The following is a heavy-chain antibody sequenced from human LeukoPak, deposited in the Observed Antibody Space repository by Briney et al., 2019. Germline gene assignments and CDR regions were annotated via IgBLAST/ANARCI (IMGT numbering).Heavy chain of an antibody. D-gene: IGHD3-10*01. CDR2: INAGNGNT. CDR3: ARESLSGDFDY. J-gene: IGHJ4*02. Sequence: ASVKVSCKASGYTFTSYAMHWVRQAPGQRLEWMGWINAGNGNTKYSQKFQGRVTITRDISASTAYMELSSLRSEDTAVYYCARESLSGDFDYWGQGTLVTVSS. V-gene: IGHV1-3*01. CDR1: GYTFTSYA.